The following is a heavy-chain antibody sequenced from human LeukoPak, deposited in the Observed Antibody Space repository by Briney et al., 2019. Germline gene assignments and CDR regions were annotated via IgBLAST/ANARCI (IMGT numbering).Heavy chain of an antibody. CDR3: ARQNDFRLDY. CDR1: GYTFSSYW. CDR2: IYPGDSDT. D-gene: IGHD3-3*01. J-gene: IGHJ4*02. V-gene: IGHV5-51*01. Sequence: GESLKISCKGSGYTFSSYWIGWVRRMPGKGLEWMGIIYPGDSDTRYSPSLQGQVTISVDTSIGTAYLQWSSLKASDTAIYYCARQNDFRLDYWGQGTLVTVSS.